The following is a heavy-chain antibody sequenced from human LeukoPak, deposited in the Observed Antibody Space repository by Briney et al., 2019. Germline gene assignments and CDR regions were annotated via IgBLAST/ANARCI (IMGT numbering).Heavy chain of an antibody. CDR1: GGSISSSSYY. J-gene: IGHJ5*02. CDR2: IYYSGST. V-gene: IGHV4-39*07. Sequence: SETLSLTCTVSGGSISSSSYYWGWIRQPPGKGLEWIGSIYYSGSTYYNPSLKSRVTISVDTSKNQFSLKLSSVTAANTAVYYCARRGSSPGADRFDPWGQGTLVTVSS. CDR3: ARRGSSPGADRFDP. D-gene: IGHD6-13*01.